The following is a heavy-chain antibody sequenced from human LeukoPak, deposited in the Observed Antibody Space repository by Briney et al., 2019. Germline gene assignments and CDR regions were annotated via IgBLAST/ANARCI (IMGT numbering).Heavy chain of an antibody. V-gene: IGHV3-23*01. Sequence: GGSLRLSCAASGFTFSSYAMSWVRQAPGKGLEWVSAISGSGGSTYYADSVKGRFTISRDNSKNTLYLQMNSLRAEDTAVYYCAKGRLVRWELPYFDYWGQGTLVTVSS. D-gene: IGHD1-26*01. CDR3: AKGRLVRWELPYFDY. CDR2: ISGSGGST. J-gene: IGHJ4*02. CDR1: GFTFSSYA.